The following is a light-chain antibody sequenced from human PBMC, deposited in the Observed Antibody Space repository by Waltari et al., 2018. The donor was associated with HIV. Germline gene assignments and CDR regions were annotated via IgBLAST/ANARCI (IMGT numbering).Light chain of an antibody. J-gene: IGLJ3*02. V-gene: IGLV1-47*01. CDR2: HNM. Sequence: QSVLTQPPSASGTPGQRVTISCSGSSSNVVTTYVTWYKQLPGTAPELVIYHNMQRPLGVPDRFSGSKSGTSASLAISGLRSEDEADYYCATWDDSLSSWLFGGGTRLSVL. CDR3: ATWDDSLSSWL. CDR1: SSNVVTTY.